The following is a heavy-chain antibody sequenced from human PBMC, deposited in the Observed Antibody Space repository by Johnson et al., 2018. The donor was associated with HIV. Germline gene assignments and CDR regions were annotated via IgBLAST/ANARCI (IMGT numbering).Heavy chain of an antibody. CDR3: AKGVSIVVIKDLSGAFDI. D-gene: IGHD3-22*01. CDR1: EFTVSSNY. CDR2: IWYDGGNK. V-gene: IGHV3-30*02. Sequence: VQLVESGGGLIQPGGSLRLSCAASEFTVSSNYMSWVRQAPGKGLEWVAVIWYDGGNKYYADSVKGRLTISRDNSKNTLYLQMNSLRAEDTAVYYCAKGVSIVVIKDLSGAFDIWGQGTMVTVSS. J-gene: IGHJ3*02.